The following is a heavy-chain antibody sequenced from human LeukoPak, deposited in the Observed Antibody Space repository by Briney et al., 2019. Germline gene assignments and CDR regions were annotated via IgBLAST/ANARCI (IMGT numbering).Heavy chain of an antibody. D-gene: IGHD3-10*01. CDR3: ARVNRVLLWFGENYYMDV. V-gene: IGHV1-2*02. CDR2: INPNSGGT. Sequence: ASVKVSCKASGYSFTKYVVNWVRQAPGQGLEWMGWINPNSGGTNYAQKFQGRVTMTRDTSISTAYMELSRLRSDDTAVYYCARVNRVLLWFGENYYMDVWGKGTTVTVSS. J-gene: IGHJ6*03. CDR1: GYSFTKYV.